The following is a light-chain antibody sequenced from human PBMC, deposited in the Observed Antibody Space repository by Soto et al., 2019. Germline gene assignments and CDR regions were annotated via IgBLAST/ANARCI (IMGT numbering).Light chain of an antibody. CDR2: AAY. Sequence: AIRMTQSPSSLSASTGDRVTITCRASRGISSYLAWYQQKPGKAPKLLIYAAYNLQSGVPSRFSGSGSGTDFTLTISCLQSEDFATYYCQQYYSYPRTFGQGTKVDIK. V-gene: IGKV1-8*01. J-gene: IGKJ1*01. CDR3: QQYYSYPRT. CDR1: RGISSY.